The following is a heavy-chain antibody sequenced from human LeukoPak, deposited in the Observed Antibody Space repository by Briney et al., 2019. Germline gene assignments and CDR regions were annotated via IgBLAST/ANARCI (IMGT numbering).Heavy chain of an antibody. J-gene: IGHJ3*02. Sequence: VASVKVSCKASGYTSTSYDINWVRQAPGQGLEWMGWINPNSGGTNYAQKFQGRVTMTRDTSISTAYMELSRLRSDDTAVYYCARPFGEFSHDAFDIWGQGTMVTVSS. CDR2: INPNSGGT. CDR3: ARPFGEFSHDAFDI. D-gene: IGHD3-10*01. V-gene: IGHV1-2*02. CDR1: GYTSTSYD.